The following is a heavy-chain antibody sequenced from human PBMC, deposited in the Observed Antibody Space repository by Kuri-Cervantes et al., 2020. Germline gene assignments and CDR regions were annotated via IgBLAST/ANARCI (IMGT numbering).Heavy chain of an antibody. CDR3: ARHVRYSSAWYGTPNS. Sequence: SQTLSLTCAVNGESFSAYYWNWIRQFPGKGLEWIGEITHSGSTNYKPSLKSRATISVDASKNQFSLNLTSATVADTAVYYCARHVRYSSAWYGTPNSWGQGTLVTVSS. J-gene: IGHJ5*02. CDR1: GESFSAYY. CDR2: ITHSGST. D-gene: IGHD6-13*01. V-gene: IGHV4-34*01.